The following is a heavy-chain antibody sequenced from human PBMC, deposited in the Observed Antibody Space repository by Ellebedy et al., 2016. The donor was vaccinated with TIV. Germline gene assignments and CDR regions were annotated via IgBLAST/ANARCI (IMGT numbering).Heavy chain of an antibody. V-gene: IGHV3-49*03. CDR2: IRSKAYGGTT. Sequence: GGSLRLSXTASGFTFGDYAMSWFRQAPGKGLEWVGFIRSKAYGGTTEYAASVKGRFTISRDDSKSIAYLQMNSLKTEDTAVYYCTRDWDYYDSSGYQVYGMDVWGQGTTVTVSS. CDR3: TRDWDYYDSSGYQVYGMDV. J-gene: IGHJ6*02. D-gene: IGHD3-22*01. CDR1: GFTFGDYA.